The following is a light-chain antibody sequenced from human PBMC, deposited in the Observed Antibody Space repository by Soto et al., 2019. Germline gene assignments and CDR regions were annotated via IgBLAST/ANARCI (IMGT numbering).Light chain of an antibody. CDR2: GAS. Sequence: EIVMTQSPDTLSVSPGERATLFCRASQSVSSTVAWYQQRPGQAPRLLIYGASTRATGIPARFSGSGSGTEFTLTISSLQSEDFAVYYCQQYNDWPPTFGQGTKVDIK. V-gene: IGKV3-15*01. CDR1: QSVSST. J-gene: IGKJ1*01. CDR3: QQYNDWPPT.